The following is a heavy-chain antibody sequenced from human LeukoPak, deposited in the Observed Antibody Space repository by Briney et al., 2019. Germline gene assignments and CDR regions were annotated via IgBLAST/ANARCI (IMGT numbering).Heavy chain of an antibody. J-gene: IGHJ6*03. V-gene: IGHV4-61*02. CDR3: ARGRRDGYNHYYYYYYMDV. CDR2: IYTSGTT. D-gene: IGHD5-24*01. Sequence: SETLSLTCTVSGGSISSGDYYWNWMRQPAGKGLEWLGRIYTSGTTNYNPSFKSRVTISSDTSKNQFSLKLSSATAADTAVYYCARGRRDGYNHYYYYYYMDVWGKGTTVTVSS. CDR1: GGSISSGDYY.